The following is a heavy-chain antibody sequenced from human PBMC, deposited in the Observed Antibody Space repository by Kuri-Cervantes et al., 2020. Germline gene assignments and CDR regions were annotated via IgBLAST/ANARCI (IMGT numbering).Heavy chain of an antibody. Sequence: ASVKVSCKASGYAFTSYDINWVRQATGQGLEWMGWMNPNSGNTGYAQKFQGRVTMTRNTSISTAYMELSSLRSEDTAVYYCAKVLRRHIVVVPAALPLDYWGQGTLVTVSS. J-gene: IGHJ4*02. CDR2: MNPNSGNT. D-gene: IGHD2-2*02. CDR1: GYAFTSYD. V-gene: IGHV1-8*01. CDR3: AKVLRRHIVVVPAALPLDY.